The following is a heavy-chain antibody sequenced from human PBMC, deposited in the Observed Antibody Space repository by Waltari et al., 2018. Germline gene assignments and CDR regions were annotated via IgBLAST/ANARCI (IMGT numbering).Heavy chain of an antibody. Sequence: EVQLVQSGAEVRKHGEYLKNYCKAYGFSFTDYWMCGVRQLPGIGLEWMVVIYPCDSDTRHSPSFQGHVTISADKSSTTAYLQWSRLKASDTAIYYCARSDSGSYFWFDPWGQGTLVSVSS. CDR2: IYPCDSDT. J-gene: IGHJ5*02. D-gene: IGHD1-26*01. CDR1: GFSFTDYW. V-gene: IGHV5-51*01. CDR3: ARSDSGSYFWFDP.